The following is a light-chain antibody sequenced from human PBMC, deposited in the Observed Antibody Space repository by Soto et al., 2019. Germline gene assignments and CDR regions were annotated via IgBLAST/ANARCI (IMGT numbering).Light chain of an antibody. CDR2: DVS. J-gene: IGLJ1*01. CDR3: TSYTSISTYV. CDR1: SSDVGTYKY. Sequence: QSVLTQPASVSGSPGQSITISCTGTSSDVGTYKYVSWYQQHPGKAPKLMIYDVSNRPSGVSNRFSGSKSGNTASLTISGLQAEDEADYYCTSYTSISTYVFGTGTKLTVL. V-gene: IGLV2-14*03.